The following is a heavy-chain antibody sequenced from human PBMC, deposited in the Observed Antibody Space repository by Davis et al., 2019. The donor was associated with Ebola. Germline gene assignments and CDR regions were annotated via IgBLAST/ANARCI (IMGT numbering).Heavy chain of an antibody. CDR1: GYTFTGYY. J-gene: IGHJ5*02. Sequence: ASVKVSCKASGYTFTGYYMHWVRQAPGQGLEWMGIINPSGGSTSYAQKFQGRVTMTRDTSTSTVYMELSSLRSEDTAVYYCARSTIFGVVPNHWGQGTLVTVSS. V-gene: IGHV1-46*01. CDR2: INPSGGST. D-gene: IGHD3-3*01. CDR3: ARSTIFGVVPNH.